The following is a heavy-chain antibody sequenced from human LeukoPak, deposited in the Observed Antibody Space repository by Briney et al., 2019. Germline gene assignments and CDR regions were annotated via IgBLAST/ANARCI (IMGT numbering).Heavy chain of an antibody. V-gene: IGHV3-53*01. Sequence: GGSLRLSCAASGFTVSNTFMSWVRQAPGKGLEWVSVIYTIGTTYYADSVKGRFTISRDNSKNTLYLQMNSLRAEDTAVYYCARGSGWLDYWGQGTPVTVSS. J-gene: IGHJ4*02. CDR3: ARGSGWLDY. CDR1: GFTVSNTF. CDR2: IYTIGTT. D-gene: IGHD6-19*01.